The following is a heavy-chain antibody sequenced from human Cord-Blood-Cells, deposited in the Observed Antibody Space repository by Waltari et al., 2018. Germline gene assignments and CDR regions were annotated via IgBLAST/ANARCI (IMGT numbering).Heavy chain of an antibody. V-gene: IGHV4-34*01. CDR1: GGSFSGYY. CDR3: ARHWSYYDSSGYSGFDY. Sequence: QVQLQQWGAGLLKPSETLSLTCAVYGGSFSGYYWSWIRQPPGKGLEWIGEINHSGSTNYNPSLKSRVTISVATSKNQFSLKLSSVTAADTAVYYCARHWSYYDSSGYSGFDYWGQGTLVTVSS. J-gene: IGHJ4*02. CDR2: INHSGST. D-gene: IGHD3-22*01.